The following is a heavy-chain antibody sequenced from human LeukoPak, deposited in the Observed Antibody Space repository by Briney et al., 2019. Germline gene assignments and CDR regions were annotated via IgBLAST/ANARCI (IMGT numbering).Heavy chain of an antibody. J-gene: IGHJ4*02. CDR2: ISPSGDIL. Sequence: TGGTLRLSCAASGFTFSSHGMNWVRQAPGKGLEWVSGISPSGDILYYADSVKGQFTISRDNSKNTVSLQMNSLKTEDTAVCYCTPLGGGDLVYWGQGTLVTVSS. V-gene: IGHV3-23*01. CDR1: GFTFSSHG. D-gene: IGHD2-21*01. CDR3: TPLGGGDLVY.